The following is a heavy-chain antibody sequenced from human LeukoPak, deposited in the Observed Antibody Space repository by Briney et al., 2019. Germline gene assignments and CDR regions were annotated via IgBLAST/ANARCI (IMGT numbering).Heavy chain of an antibody. Sequence: ASVMVSCKASGYTFSSYDINWVRQATGQGLEWMGWMNPKRGNTGYAHKFQGRVTITRNTSITTAYMELSRLRSEDTAVYYCAKSSGWDLDAFDIWGQGTMVTVSS. CDR3: AKSSGWDLDAFDI. J-gene: IGHJ3*02. V-gene: IGHV1-8*03. D-gene: IGHD6-19*01. CDR2: MNPKRGNT. CDR1: GYTFSSYD.